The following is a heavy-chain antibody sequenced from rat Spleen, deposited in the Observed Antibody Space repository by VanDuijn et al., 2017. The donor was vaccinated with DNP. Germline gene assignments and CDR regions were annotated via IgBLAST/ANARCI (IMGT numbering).Heavy chain of an antibody. D-gene: IGHD1-12*02. J-gene: IGHJ2*01. CDR1: GLSLTTNS. V-gene: IGHV2-47*01. CDR2: IWTGGST. Sequence: QVQLKESGPGLIQPSQTLSLTCTVSGLSLTTNSVSWIRQPSGKGLEWMGVIWTGGSTEENSALRSRLTISRDTSKSQIFLKMNSLQTEDTATYYCARGDYDGSYYSYYFDYWGQGVMVTVSS. CDR3: ARGDYDGSYYSYYFDY.